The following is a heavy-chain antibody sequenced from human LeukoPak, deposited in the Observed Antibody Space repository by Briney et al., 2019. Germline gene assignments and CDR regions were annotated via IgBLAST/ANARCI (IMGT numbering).Heavy chain of an antibody. CDR3: ARDPHAIVGAPPDY. CDR1: GYTLTSYG. V-gene: IGHV1-18*01. Sequence: GASVKVSCKASGYTLTSYGISWVRQAPGQGLEWMGWISAYNGNTNYAQKLQGRVTITTDTSTSTAYMELRSLRSDDTAVYYCARDPHAIVGAPPDYWGQGTLVTVSS. CDR2: ISAYNGNT. D-gene: IGHD1-26*01. J-gene: IGHJ4*02.